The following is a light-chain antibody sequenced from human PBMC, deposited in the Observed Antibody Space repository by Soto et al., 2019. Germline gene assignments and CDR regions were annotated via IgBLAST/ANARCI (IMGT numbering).Light chain of an antibody. CDR1: QSVSSSY. Sequence: EIVLTHSPGTLSLSTGERATLSCRASQSVSSSYLAWYQQKPGQAPRLLIYGASSRATGIPDRFSGSGSGTDFTLTISRLEPEDFAVYYCQQYGSSPSWTFGQGTKVDIK. CDR2: GAS. V-gene: IGKV3-20*01. J-gene: IGKJ1*01. CDR3: QQYGSSPSWT.